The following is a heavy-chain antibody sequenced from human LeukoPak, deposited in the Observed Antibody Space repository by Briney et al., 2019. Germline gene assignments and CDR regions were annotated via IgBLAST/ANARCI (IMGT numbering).Heavy chain of an antibody. CDR2: IWNDGSNK. V-gene: IGHV3-33*06. CDR3: AKDAQRGFDYSNSLEY. CDR1: GFTFSHDG. D-gene: IGHD4-11*01. J-gene: IGHJ4*02. Sequence: PGRSLRLSCAASGFTFSHDGMHWVRQAPGKGLEWVGVIWNDGSNKYYADSVKGRFTIYRDDSQNMLYLQMDSLRAEDTAVYYCAKDAQRGFDYSNSLEYWGQGALVTVSS.